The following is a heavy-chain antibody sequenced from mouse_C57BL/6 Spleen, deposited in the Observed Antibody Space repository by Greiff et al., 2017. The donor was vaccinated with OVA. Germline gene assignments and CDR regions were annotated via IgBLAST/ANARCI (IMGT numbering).Heavy chain of an antibody. CDR2: INPNNGGT. J-gene: IGHJ4*01. CDR3: ARGGYSTVVAPYYAMDY. V-gene: IGHV1-22*01. Sequence: DVKLQESGPELVKPGASVKMSCKASGYTFTDYNMHWVKQSHGKSLEWIGYINPNNGGTSYNQKFKGKATLTVNKSSSTAYMELRSLTSEDSAVYYCARGGYSTVVAPYYAMDYWGQGTSVTVSS. D-gene: IGHD1-1*01. CDR1: GYTFTDYN.